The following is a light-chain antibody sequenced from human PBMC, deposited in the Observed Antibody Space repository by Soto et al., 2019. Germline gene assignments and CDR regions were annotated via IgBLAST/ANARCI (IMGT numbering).Light chain of an antibody. CDR2: DAS. CDR3: QQCSNWPPEIT. V-gene: IGKV3-11*01. Sequence: EIVLTQSPATLSLSPGERATLSCRASQNISIYLAWCQQRPGQAPRLLIYDASNRATGIPARFSGSGSGTDFTLTISSLEPEDFAVYYCQQCSNWPPEITFGQGTRLDIK. CDR1: QNISIY. J-gene: IGKJ5*01.